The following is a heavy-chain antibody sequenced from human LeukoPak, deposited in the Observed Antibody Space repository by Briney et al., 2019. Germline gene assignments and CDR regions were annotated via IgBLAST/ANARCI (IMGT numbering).Heavy chain of an antibody. Sequence: ASVKVSCKASGYTFTSYYMHWVRQAPGQGLEWMGIINPSGGSTSYAQKFQGRVTMTRDTSTSTVYMELSSLRSEDTAVYYCARTYYYDSSDYSALGYWGQGTLVTVSS. D-gene: IGHD3-22*01. CDR2: INPSGGST. J-gene: IGHJ4*02. CDR1: GYTFTSYY. CDR3: ARTYYYDSSDYSALGY. V-gene: IGHV1-46*01.